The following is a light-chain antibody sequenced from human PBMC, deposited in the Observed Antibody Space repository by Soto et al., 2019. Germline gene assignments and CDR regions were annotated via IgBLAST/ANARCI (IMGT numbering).Light chain of an antibody. Sequence: QSVLTQSPSVSAAPGQKVSISCSGSSSNIGNNYVSWYQQIPGAAPKVLIYDNDKRPSGIPDRFSGSKSGTSATLRITGLQTGDEADSYCGTWDNLSAGGIFGTGTKVTVL. CDR3: GTWDNLSAGGI. V-gene: IGLV1-51*01. J-gene: IGLJ1*01. CDR2: DND. CDR1: SSNIGNNY.